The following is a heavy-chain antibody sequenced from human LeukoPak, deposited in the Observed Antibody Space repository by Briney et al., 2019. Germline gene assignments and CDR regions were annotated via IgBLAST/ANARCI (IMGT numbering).Heavy chain of an antibody. D-gene: IGHD6-13*01. Sequence: ASVKVSCKASGYTFTSYGISWVRQAPGQGLEWMGWISAYNGNTNYAQKLQGRVTMTTDTSTSTAYMELRSLRSDDTAVYYCARDLRLYSSSWLPSLYWGQGTLVTVSS. V-gene: IGHV1-18*01. CDR2: ISAYNGNT. J-gene: IGHJ4*02. CDR3: ARDLRLYSSSWLPSLY. CDR1: GYTFTSYG.